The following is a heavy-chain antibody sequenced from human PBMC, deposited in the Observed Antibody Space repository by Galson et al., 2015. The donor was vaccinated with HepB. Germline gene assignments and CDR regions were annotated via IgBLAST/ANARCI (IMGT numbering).Heavy chain of an antibody. V-gene: IGHV3-73*01. CDR3: TRLMGVDYYGSGRLTDGMDV. Sequence: SLRLSCAASGFTFSGSAMHWVRQASGKGLEWVGRIRSKANSYATAYAASVKGRFTISRDDSKNTAYLQMNSLKTEDTAVYYCTRLMGVDYYGSGRLTDGMDVWGQGTTVTVSS. CDR1: GFTFSGSA. D-gene: IGHD3-10*01. J-gene: IGHJ6*02. CDR2: IRSKANSYAT.